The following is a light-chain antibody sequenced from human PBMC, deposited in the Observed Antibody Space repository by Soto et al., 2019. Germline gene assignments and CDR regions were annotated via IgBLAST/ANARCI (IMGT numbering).Light chain of an antibody. Sequence: EIVMTQSPATLSVSPGARVPLSCRASQSVSSNLAWYQQKPGQAPRLLIYGASTRATGIPARFSGSGAGTEFTLTISSLQSEDFAVYYCQQYNNWLTFGGGTKV. J-gene: IGKJ4*01. CDR2: GAS. CDR1: QSVSSN. CDR3: QQYNNWLT. V-gene: IGKV3-15*01.